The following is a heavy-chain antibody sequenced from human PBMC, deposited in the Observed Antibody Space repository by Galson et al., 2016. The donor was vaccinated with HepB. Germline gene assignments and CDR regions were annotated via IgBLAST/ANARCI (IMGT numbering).Heavy chain of an antibody. D-gene: IGHD1-20*01. Sequence: SLRLSCAASGFSFSSYAMSWVRQAPGKGLEWVSGISGSGGSTYYADSVKGRFTISRDNSKNTLYLQMNSLRAEDRAVYYCAKDDDNSADYFDYWGQGNLVSVAS. CDR3: AKDDDNSADYFDY. CDR2: ISGSGGST. V-gene: IGHV3-23*01. J-gene: IGHJ4*02. CDR1: GFSFSSYA.